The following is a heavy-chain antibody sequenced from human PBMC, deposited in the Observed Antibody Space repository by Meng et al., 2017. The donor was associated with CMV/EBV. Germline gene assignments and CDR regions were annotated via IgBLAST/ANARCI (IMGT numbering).Heavy chain of an antibody. Sequence: GSLRLSCTVSGGSISSYYWSWIRQPPGKGLEWIGYIYYSGSTNYNPSLKSRVTISVDTSKNQFPLKLSSVTAADTAVYYCATGSTASSPQDAFDIWGQGTMVTVSS. CDR3: ATGSTASSPQDAFDI. CDR2: IYYSGST. V-gene: IGHV4-59*01. CDR1: GGSISSYY. D-gene: IGHD5/OR15-5a*01. J-gene: IGHJ3*02.